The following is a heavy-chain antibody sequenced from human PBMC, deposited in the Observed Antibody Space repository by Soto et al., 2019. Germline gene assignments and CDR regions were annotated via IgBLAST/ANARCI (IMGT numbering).Heavy chain of an antibody. CDR3: ARGRGYGSGSYYCYYGMDV. D-gene: IGHD3-10*01. Sequence: ASVKVSCKASGYTFTSYDINWVRQATGQGLEWMGWMNPNSGNTGYAQKFQGRVTMIRNTSISTAYMELSSLRSEDTAVYYCARGRGYGSGSYYCYYGMDVWGQGTTVTVSS. CDR2: MNPNSGNT. V-gene: IGHV1-8*01. CDR1: GYTFTSYD. J-gene: IGHJ6*02.